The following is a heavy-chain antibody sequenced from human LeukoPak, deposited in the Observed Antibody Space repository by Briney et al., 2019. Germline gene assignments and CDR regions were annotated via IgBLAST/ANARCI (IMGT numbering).Heavy chain of an antibody. Sequence: KPGGSLRLSCAASGFTFSSYWMSWVRQAPGKGLEWVANIKQDGSEKYYVDSVKGRFTISRDNAKNSLYLQMNSLRAEDTAVCYCARGVRAAAATGWFDPWGQGTLVTVSS. CDR2: IKQDGSEK. V-gene: IGHV3-7*01. D-gene: IGHD6-13*01. CDR3: ARGVRAAAATGWFDP. J-gene: IGHJ5*02. CDR1: GFTFSSYW.